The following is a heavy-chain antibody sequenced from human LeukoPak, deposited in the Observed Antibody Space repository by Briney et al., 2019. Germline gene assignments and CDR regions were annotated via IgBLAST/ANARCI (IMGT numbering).Heavy chain of an antibody. J-gene: IGHJ4*02. CDR2: IYYSGST. CDR3: ASRRVGAFDY. D-gene: IGHD1-26*01. V-gene: IGHV4-59*08. Sequence: SETLSLTSIVSGGSISSYYWSWIRQPPGKGLEWIGYIYYSGSTNYNPSLKSRVTISIDTSKNEFSLKLSSVTAADTAVYYCASRRVGAFDYWGQGTLVTVSS. CDR1: GGSISSYY.